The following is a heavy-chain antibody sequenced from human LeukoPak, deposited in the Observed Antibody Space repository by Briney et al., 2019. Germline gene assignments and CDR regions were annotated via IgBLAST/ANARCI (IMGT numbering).Heavy chain of an antibody. Sequence: SETLSLTCAVYGGSFSGYYWSWIRQPPGKGLEWIGRIYYSGSTYYNPSLKSRVTISVDTSKNQFPLKLSSVTAADTAVYYCARKRYCSGGSCYNNWFDPWGQGTLVTVSS. J-gene: IGHJ5*02. CDR2: IYYSGST. CDR3: ARKRYCSGGSCYNNWFDP. V-gene: IGHV4-34*01. D-gene: IGHD2-15*01. CDR1: GGSFSGYY.